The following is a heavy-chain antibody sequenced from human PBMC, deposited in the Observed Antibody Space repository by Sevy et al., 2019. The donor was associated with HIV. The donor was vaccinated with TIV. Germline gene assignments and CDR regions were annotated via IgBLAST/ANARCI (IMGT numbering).Heavy chain of an antibody. V-gene: IGHV3-53*01. Sequence: GGSLRLSCAASGFTVSSNYMSWVRQAPGKGLEWVSVIYSGGSTYYADSVKGRFTISRDNPKNTLYLQMNSLRAEDTAVYYCARARSHDAFDIWGQGTMVTVSS. CDR2: IYSGGST. J-gene: IGHJ3*02. CDR1: GFTVSSNY. CDR3: ARARSHDAFDI.